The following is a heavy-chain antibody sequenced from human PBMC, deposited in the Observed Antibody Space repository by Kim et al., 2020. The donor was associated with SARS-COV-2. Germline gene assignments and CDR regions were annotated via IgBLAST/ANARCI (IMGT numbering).Heavy chain of an antibody. CDR2: INAGNGNT. Sequence: ASVKVSRKASGYTFTNYSVHWVRQAPGQRLEWMGWINAGNGNTEYSQKFEGRVNITRDTSASTVYMDLRSLTSEDTALYYCARAGPPLPHHIVAVTGIPPGSAYFQHWGQGTLVTVSS. V-gene: IGHV1-3*01. D-gene: IGHD2-21*02. J-gene: IGHJ1*01. CDR3: ARAGPPLPHHIVAVTGIPPGSAYFQH. CDR1: GYTFTNYS.